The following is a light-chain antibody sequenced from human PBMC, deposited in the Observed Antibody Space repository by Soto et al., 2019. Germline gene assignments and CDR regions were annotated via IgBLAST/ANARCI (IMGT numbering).Light chain of an antibody. CDR3: QHYSSVWA. Sequence: DIQMTQSPSTLSASVGDRVTITCRASQSISSWLAWYQQKPGKDPKLLIYDASSLESGVPSRFSGTGSGTEFTLTISSLQPDDFATYYCQHYSSVWAFGQGTKVDIK. CDR2: DAS. V-gene: IGKV1-5*01. CDR1: QSISSW. J-gene: IGKJ1*01.